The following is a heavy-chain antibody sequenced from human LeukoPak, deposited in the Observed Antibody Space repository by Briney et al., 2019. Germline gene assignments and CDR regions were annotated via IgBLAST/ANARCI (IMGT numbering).Heavy chain of an antibody. J-gene: IGHJ4*02. V-gene: IGHV3-30*18. CDR3: AKDRVDDFWSGFYPQSLDY. CDR1: GFTFSSYS. CDR2: ISSDESNK. D-gene: IGHD3-3*01. Sequence: GGSLRLSCAASGFTFSSYSMNWVRQAPGKGLEWAAVISSDESNKYYADSVKGRFTISRDNSKNTLYLQMNSLRAEDTAVYYCAKDRVDDFWSGFYPQSLDYWGQGTLVTVSS.